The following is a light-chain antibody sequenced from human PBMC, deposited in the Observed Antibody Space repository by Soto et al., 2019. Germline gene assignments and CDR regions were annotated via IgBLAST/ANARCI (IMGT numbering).Light chain of an antibody. J-gene: IGKJ4*01. CDR2: AAS. Sequence: AIRMTQSPSSLSASTGDRVTITCRASQGISSYLAWYQQKPGQAPKLLIYAASTLQSGVPSRFSGSGSGTDFTLTISCLQSEDFATYYCQQYYSYPFTFGGGTKVEIK. CDR1: QGISSY. CDR3: QQYYSYPFT. V-gene: IGKV1-8*01.